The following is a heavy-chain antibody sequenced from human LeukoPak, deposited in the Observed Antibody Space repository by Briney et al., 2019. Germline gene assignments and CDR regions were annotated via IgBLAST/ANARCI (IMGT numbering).Heavy chain of an antibody. D-gene: IGHD3-22*01. CDR2: ISPNSGGT. CDR3: ARTYYYDSSGYPQRGAFDI. Sequence: ASLKVSCKASGYTFTGYYMHWVRQAPGQGLEWMGWISPNSGGTKYAQKFQGRVTMTGDTSTSTANMELSRLTSDDTAVYYCARTYYYDSSGYPQRGAFDIWGQGTMVTVSS. V-gene: IGHV1-2*02. J-gene: IGHJ3*02. CDR1: GYTFTGYY.